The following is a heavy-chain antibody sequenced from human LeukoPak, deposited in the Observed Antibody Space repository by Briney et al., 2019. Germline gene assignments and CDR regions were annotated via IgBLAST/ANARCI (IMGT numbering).Heavy chain of an antibody. J-gene: IGHJ4*02. CDR1: GFTFSNYW. V-gene: IGHV3-7*01. CDR3: ARDIAARRFDY. Sequence: GGSLRLSCGASGFTFSNYWMSWVRQAPGKGLEWVINISQDGSGKNYADSVEGRFTISRDNSKNTLYLQMNSLRAEDTAVYYCARDIAARRFDYWGQGTLVTVSS. D-gene: IGHD6-6*01. CDR2: ISQDGSGK.